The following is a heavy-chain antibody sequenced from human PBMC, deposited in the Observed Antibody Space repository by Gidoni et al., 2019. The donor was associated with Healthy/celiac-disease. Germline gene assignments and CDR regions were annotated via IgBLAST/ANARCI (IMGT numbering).Heavy chain of an antibody. Sequence: EVQLVESGGGVVRPGGSLRLSCAASGFTFADYGMSWVRQAPGKGLECVSGINWNGGSTGYADSVKGRFTISRDNAKNSLYLQMNSLRAEDTALYHCARDLGELPAALQGPTPHDAFDIWGQGTMVTVSS. V-gene: IGHV3-20*01. CDR1: GFTFADYG. CDR2: INWNGGST. J-gene: IGHJ3*02. D-gene: IGHD2-2*01. CDR3: ARDLGELPAALQGPTPHDAFDI.